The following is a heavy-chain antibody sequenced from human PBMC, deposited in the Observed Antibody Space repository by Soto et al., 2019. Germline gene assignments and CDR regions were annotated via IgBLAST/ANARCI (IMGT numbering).Heavy chain of an antibody. CDR2: ISYDGRNK. V-gene: IGHV3-30*18. CDR3: VKDGSSGWPYYYGMDV. CDR1: GFTFSSYA. D-gene: IGHD6-19*01. J-gene: IGHJ6*02. Sequence: QVQLVESGGGGVQSGRSLRLSCAASGFTFSSYAMHWVRQAPGKGLEWVAVISYDGRNKYYADSVKGRFTISRDNSKNTLYLQMSSLRAEDTAVYYCVKDGSSGWPYYYGMDVWGQGTTVTVSS.